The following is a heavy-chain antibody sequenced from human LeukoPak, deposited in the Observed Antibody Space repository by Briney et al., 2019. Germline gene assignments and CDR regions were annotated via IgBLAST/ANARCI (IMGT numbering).Heavy chain of an antibody. CDR3: AKTPRPSGIPNFDY. CDR2: ISSSAERT. Sequence: GGSLRLSCAASGFTFSSYAMSWVRQAPGKGLEWVSSISSSAERTNYADSVKGRFTISRDNSKNTLYLQMNSLRAEDTALYYCAKTPRPSGIPNFDYWGQGTLVTVSS. D-gene: IGHD3-10*01. V-gene: IGHV3-23*01. J-gene: IGHJ4*02. CDR1: GFTFSSYA.